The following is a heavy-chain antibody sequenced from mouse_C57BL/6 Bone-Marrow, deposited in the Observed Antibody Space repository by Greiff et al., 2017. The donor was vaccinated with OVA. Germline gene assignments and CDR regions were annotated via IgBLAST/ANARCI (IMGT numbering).Heavy chain of an antibody. CDR1: GFTFSDYG. CDR3: ARPLSVSYAMDY. D-gene: IGHD6-2*01. V-gene: IGHV5-17*01. Sequence: EVTLMESGGGLVKPGGSLKLSCAASGFTFSDYGMHWVRQAPETGLEWVAYISSGSSTIYYADTVKGRFTISRDNAKNTLFLQMTSLRSEDTAMYYCARPLSVSYAMDYWGQGTSVTVSS. J-gene: IGHJ4*01. CDR2: ISSGSSTI.